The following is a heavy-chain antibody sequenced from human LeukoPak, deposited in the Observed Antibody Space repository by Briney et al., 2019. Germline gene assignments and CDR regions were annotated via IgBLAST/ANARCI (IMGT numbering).Heavy chain of an antibody. CDR2: IYSGGST. J-gene: IGHJ4*02. D-gene: IGHD1-26*01. Sequence: GGSLRPSCAASGFTVSSNYMSWGRQAPGKGLEWVSVIYSGGSTYYADAVKGRFTISRDNSKNTLYLQMNSLRAEDTAVYYCAKGDTTWELPHDYWGQGTLVTVSS. V-gene: IGHV3-66*01. CDR1: GFTVSSNY. CDR3: AKGDTTWELPHDY.